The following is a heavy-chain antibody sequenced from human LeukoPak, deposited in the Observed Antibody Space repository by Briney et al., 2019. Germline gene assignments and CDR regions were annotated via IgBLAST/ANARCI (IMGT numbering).Heavy chain of an antibody. CDR3: ARVPYYDFWSGYFGYFDY. J-gene: IGHJ4*02. Sequence: ASVKVSCKASGGTFSSYAISWVRQAPGQGLEWMGGIIPIFGTANYAQKFQGRVTITTDESTSTAYMELSSLRSEDTAVYYCARVPYYDFWSGYFGYFDYWGQGTLVTVSS. V-gene: IGHV1-69*05. D-gene: IGHD3-3*01. CDR1: GGTFSSYA. CDR2: IIPIFGTA.